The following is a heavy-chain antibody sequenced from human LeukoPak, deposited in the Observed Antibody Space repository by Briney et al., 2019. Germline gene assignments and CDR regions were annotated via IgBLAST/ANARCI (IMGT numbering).Heavy chain of an antibody. V-gene: IGHV3-23*01. J-gene: IGHJ5*02. CDR3: AREGVGEYGDYVGPNWFDP. Sequence: GGSLRLSCVASGFTFWQFPMNWVRQVPGQGLEWISSICGHNNRTHYADSVKGRFTISRDNSKNTLYLEMTGLRVEDSAVYFCAREGVGEYGDYVGPNWFDPWGQGTRVIVSS. CDR2: ICGHNNRT. CDR1: GFTFWQFP. D-gene: IGHD4-17*01.